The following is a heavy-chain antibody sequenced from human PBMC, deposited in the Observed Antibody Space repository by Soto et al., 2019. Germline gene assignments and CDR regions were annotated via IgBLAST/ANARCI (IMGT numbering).Heavy chain of an antibody. J-gene: IGHJ4*02. CDR3: TTGTGTVFLYYFDY. CDR2: IKSKTDGGTT. D-gene: IGHD1-1*01. CDR1: GFTFSNAW. Sequence: GGSLRLSCAASGFTFSNAWMSWVRQAPGKGLEWVGRIKSKTDGGTTDYAAPVKGRFTISRDDSKNTLYLQMNSLKTEDTAVYYCTTGTGTVFLYYFDYWGQGTLVTVSS. V-gene: IGHV3-15*01.